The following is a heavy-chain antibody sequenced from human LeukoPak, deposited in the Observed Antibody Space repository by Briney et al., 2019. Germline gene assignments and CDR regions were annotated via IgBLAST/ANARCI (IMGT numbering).Heavy chain of an antibody. Sequence: GGSLRLSCAASGFTFSTYWMHWVRQAPGKGLEWVAVIWYDGNNIYYADSVKGRFTISRDNSKNTLYLQMNSLRAEDTAVYYCLRDPYEAYWGQGTLVTVSS. CDR1: GFTFSTYW. CDR2: IWYDGNNI. V-gene: IGHV3-33*08. J-gene: IGHJ4*02. CDR3: LRDPYEAY. D-gene: IGHD5-12*01.